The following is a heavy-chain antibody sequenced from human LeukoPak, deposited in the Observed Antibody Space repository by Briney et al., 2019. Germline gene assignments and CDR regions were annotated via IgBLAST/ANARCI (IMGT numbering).Heavy chain of an antibody. V-gene: IGHV3-21*01. Sequence: AGGSLRLSCAASGFTFSNYWMNWVRQAPGKGLEWVSSISSSSSYIYYADSVKGRFTISRDKAKNSLYLQMNTLRAEDTAVYYCARDRTTVTTFDYWGQGTLVTVSS. J-gene: IGHJ4*02. CDR3: ARDRTTVTTFDY. D-gene: IGHD4-17*01. CDR2: ISSSSSYI. CDR1: GFTFSNYW.